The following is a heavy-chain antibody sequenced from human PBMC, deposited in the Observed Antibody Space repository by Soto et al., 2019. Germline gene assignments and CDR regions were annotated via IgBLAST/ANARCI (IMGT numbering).Heavy chain of an antibody. V-gene: IGHV3-23*01. CDR3: AKDDDGGITRWSRFDP. Sequence: EVPLLESGGGLVQPGGSLRLSCVASGFTFSGYAMSWVRQAPGKGLEWVSHISNTGGNTYYADSVKGRFTISRDNSKNTLYLQLNSLSAEDTAVYFCAKDDDGGITRWSRFDPWGQGTLVTVSS. CDR1: GFTFSGYA. CDR2: ISNTGGNT. D-gene: IGHD2-15*01. J-gene: IGHJ5*02.